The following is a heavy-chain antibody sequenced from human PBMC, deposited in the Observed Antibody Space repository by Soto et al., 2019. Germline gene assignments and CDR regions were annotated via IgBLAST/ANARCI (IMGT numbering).Heavy chain of an antibody. V-gene: IGHV3-21*01. Sequence: GSLRLSCAASGFTFSSYSMNWVRQAPGKGLEWVSSISSSSSYIYYADSVKGRFTISRDNAKNSLYLQMNSLRAEDTAVYYCARHSSGYRFDYWGQGTLVTVSS. CDR3: ARHSSGYRFDY. CDR1: GFTFSSYS. D-gene: IGHD3-22*01. CDR2: ISSSSSYI. J-gene: IGHJ4*02.